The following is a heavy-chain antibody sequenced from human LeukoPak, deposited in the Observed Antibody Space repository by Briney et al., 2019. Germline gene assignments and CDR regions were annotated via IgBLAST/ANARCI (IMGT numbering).Heavy chain of an antibody. V-gene: IGHV1-2*06. J-gene: IGHJ4*02. Sequence: GASVKVSCKASGYTFTGYYMHWVRRAPGQGLEWMGRINPNSGGTNYAQKFQGRVTMTRDTSISTAYMELSRLRSDDTAVYYCARGSASGYYHVDPYYFDYWGQGTLVTVSS. D-gene: IGHD3-22*01. CDR1: GYTFTGYY. CDR3: ARGSASGYYHVDPYYFDY. CDR2: INPNSGGT.